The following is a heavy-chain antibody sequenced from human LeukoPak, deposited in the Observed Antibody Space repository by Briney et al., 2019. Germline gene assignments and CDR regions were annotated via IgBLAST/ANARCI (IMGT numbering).Heavy chain of an antibody. D-gene: IGHD2-2*01. Sequence: SVKVSCKASGGTFSSYAISWVRQAPGQGLEWMGGIIPIFGTANYAQKFQGRVTITTDESTSTAYMELSSLRSEDTAVYYCAREGCSSTSCYDRGYYYFDYWGQGTLVTVSS. V-gene: IGHV1-69*05. CDR1: GGTFSSYA. J-gene: IGHJ4*02. CDR3: AREGCSSTSCYDRGYYYFDY. CDR2: IIPIFGTA.